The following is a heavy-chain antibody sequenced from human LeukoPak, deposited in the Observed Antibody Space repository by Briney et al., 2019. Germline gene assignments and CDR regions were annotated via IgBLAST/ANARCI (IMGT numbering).Heavy chain of an antibody. Sequence: SVKVSCKASGFTFTSSAVQWVRQARGQRLEWIGWIVVGSGNTNYAQKFQERVTITRDMSTSTAYMELSSLRSEDTAMYYCAADLYSSGRPGYWGQGTLVTVSS. CDR2: IVVGSGNT. D-gene: IGHD6-19*01. CDR3: AADLYSSGRPGY. V-gene: IGHV1-58*01. J-gene: IGHJ4*02. CDR1: GFTFTSSA.